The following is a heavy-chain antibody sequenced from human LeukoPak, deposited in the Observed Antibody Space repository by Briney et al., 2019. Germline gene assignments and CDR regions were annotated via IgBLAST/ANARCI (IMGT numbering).Heavy chain of an antibody. CDR3: ARAPSEIGGYYPEYFRH. V-gene: IGHV3-74*01. CDR1: GFTFSSYW. CDR2: IKGDGNT. D-gene: IGHD3-22*01. Sequence: GRSLRLSCAASGFTFSSYWMHWVRQAPGKGLVWVSRIKGDGNTNYADSVKGRFTISRDNAKNTVSLQMNSLRAEDTGVYYCARAPSEIGGYYPEYFRHWGQGTLVSVPS. J-gene: IGHJ1*01.